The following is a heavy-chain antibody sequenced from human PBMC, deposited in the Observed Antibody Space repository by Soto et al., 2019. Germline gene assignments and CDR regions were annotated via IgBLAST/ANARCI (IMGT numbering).Heavy chain of an antibody. CDR2: ISYDGSNK. Sequence: QVQLVESGGGVVQPGRSLRLSCAASGFTFSSYAMHWVRQAPGKGLEWVAVISYDGSNKYYADSVKGRFTISRDNSKNTLYLQMNSLRAEDTAVYYWARNGDYEGALDYWGQGTLVTVSS. D-gene: IGHD4-17*01. V-gene: IGHV3-30-3*01. J-gene: IGHJ4*02. CDR1: GFTFSSYA. CDR3: ARNGDYEGALDY.